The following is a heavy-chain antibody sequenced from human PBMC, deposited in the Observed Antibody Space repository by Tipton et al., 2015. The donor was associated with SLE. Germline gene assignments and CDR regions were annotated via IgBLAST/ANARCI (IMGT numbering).Heavy chain of an antibody. Sequence: TLSLTCTVSGDSISSGSDCWSWIRQPAQKGLEWIGRVCNGRGTDYSPSLQSRVTVSLDTSRNQVSLMLTSVTAAYTAVYYCARRGWVDAFDIWGQGTMVIVSS. CDR1: GDSISSGSDC. CDR3: ARRGWVDAFDI. J-gene: IGHJ3*02. CDR2: VCNGRGT. V-gene: IGHV4-61*02. D-gene: IGHD6-19*01.